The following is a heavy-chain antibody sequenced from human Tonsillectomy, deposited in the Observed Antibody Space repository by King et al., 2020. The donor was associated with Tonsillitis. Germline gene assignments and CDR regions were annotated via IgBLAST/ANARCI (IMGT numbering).Heavy chain of an antibody. J-gene: IGHJ5*02. CDR3: VRGVGCSGGSCQHIDP. D-gene: IGHD2-15*01. Sequence: FQLVQSGAEVKKPGASVKVSCKASGYTFTSYDINWVRQATGQGLEWLGWMIPNSGNTGYAQKFQGRVTMTRDTSISTAYMELSSLRSEDTVVYYCVRGVGCSGGSCQHIDPWGKGTLVTVSS. V-gene: IGHV1-8*01. CDR2: MIPNSGNT. CDR1: GYTFTSYD.